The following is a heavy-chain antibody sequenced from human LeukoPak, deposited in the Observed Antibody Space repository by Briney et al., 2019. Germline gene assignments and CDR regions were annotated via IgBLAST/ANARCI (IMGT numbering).Heavy chain of an antibody. V-gene: IGHV1-2*02. CDR2: INPNSGGT. D-gene: IGHD2-21*01. CDR3: ARDLGSGGGDYCDS. Sequence: ASVKVSCKASGYTFTGYYMHWVRQAPGQGLEWMGWINPNSGGTNYAQKFQGRVTMTRDTSISTTYLDLSRLRSDDTAVYYCARDLGSGGGDYCDSWGQGTPVTVSS. CDR1: GYTFTGYY. J-gene: IGHJ4*02.